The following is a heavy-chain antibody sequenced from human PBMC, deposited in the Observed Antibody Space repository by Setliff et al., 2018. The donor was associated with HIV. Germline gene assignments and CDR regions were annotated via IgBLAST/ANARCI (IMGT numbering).Heavy chain of an antibody. CDR2: IHHSGST. D-gene: IGHD3-3*01. Sequence: TSETLSLTCAVYRGSFTGYYWSWIRQPPRKGLEWIGEIHHSGSTNYNPSLKSRVTMSVDTSKNQFSLKLSSVTAADTAVYYCARDGFWSGYIDYWGQGTLVTVSS. V-gene: IGHV4-34*01. CDR3: ARDGFWSGYIDY. J-gene: IGHJ4*02. CDR1: RGSFTGYY.